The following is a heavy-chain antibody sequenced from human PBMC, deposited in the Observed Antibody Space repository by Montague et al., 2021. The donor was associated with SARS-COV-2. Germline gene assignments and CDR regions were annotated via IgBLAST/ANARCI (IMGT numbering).Heavy chain of an antibody. V-gene: IGHV4-39*07. D-gene: IGHD5-24*01. CDR1: GGSISSSSYY. Sequence: SETLSLTCTVSGGSISSSSYYWGWIRQPPGKGLEWNGSINYSGSTCYNPSLKSRVTISVDTSKNQFSLKLSSVTAADTAVYYCAREDRWNWFDPWGQGTLVIVSS. J-gene: IGHJ5*02. CDR3: AREDRWNWFDP. CDR2: INYSGST.